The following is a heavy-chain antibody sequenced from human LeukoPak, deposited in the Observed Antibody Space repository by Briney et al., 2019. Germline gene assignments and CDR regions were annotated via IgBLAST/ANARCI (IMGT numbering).Heavy chain of an antibody. CDR3: ARDSGSYYVDWFDP. J-gene: IGHJ5*02. CDR2: IIPIFGTA. V-gene: IGHV1-69*05. D-gene: IGHD1-26*01. Sequence: ASVKVSCKASGGTLSSYAISWVRQAPGQGLEWMGGIIPIFGTANYAQKFQGRVTITTDESTSTAYMELSSLRSEDTAVYYCARDSGSYYVDWFDPWGQGTLVTVSS. CDR1: GGTLSSYA.